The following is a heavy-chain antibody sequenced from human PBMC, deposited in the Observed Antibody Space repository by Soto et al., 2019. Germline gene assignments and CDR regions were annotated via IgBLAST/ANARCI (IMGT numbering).Heavy chain of an antibody. CDR1: GYTFTSYA. CDR2: INAGNGNT. J-gene: IGHJ4*02. V-gene: IGHV1-3*01. CDR3: ARDFVESITIFGLVIIGTPGY. D-gene: IGHD3-3*01. Sequence: GASVKVSCKASGYTFTSYAMHWVRQAPGQRLEWMGWINAGNGNTKYSQKFQGRVTITRDTSASTAYMELSSLRSEDTAVYYCARDFVESITIFGLVIIGTPGYWGQATLVTVSS.